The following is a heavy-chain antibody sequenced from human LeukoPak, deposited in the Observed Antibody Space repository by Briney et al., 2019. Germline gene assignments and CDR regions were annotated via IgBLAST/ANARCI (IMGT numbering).Heavy chain of an antibody. CDR1: GFSISSYY. CDR2: IYTSGST. D-gene: IGHD3-10*01. Sequence: SETLSLTCTVSGFSISSYYWSWIRQPAGKGLEWIGRIYTSGSTNYNPSLKSRVTMSVDTPKNQFSLKLSSGTAADTAVCYCARFRGVLIDYWGQGTLVTVSS. CDR3: ARFRGVLIDY. J-gene: IGHJ4*02. V-gene: IGHV4-4*07.